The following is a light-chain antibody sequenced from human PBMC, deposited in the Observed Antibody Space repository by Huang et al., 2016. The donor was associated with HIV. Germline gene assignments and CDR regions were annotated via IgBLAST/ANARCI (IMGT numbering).Light chain of an antibody. J-gene: IGKJ4*01. V-gene: IGKV3-15*01. CDR3: QQYNYWRS. Sequence: EIVMTQSPATLSVSPGERASLSCRASQSVTSNLAWYQQKPGQAPRLLIYGSSTRATGIPARFSGSGSGTEFTLTISSLQSEDFAVYYCQQYNYWRSFGGGTKVEIK. CDR1: QSVTSN. CDR2: GSS.